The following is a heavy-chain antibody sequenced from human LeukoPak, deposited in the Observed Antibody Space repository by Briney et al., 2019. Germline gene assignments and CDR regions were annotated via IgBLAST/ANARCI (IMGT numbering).Heavy chain of an antibody. CDR2: ISSNGGST. J-gene: IGHJ4*02. CDR3: ARDRDSSGYYYVGPDC. CDR1: GFTFSSYA. Sequence: GGSLRLSCAASGFTFSSYAMHWVRQAPGKGLEYVSAISSNGGSTYYANSVKGRFTISRDNSKNTLYLQMGSLRAEDMAVYYCARDRDSSGYYYVGPDCWGQGTLVTVSS. V-gene: IGHV3-64*01. D-gene: IGHD3-22*01.